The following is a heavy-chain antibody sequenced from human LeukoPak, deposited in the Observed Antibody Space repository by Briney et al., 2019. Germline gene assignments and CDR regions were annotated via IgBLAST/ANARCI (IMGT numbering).Heavy chain of an antibody. V-gene: IGHV3-21*01. CDR1: GFTFSSYS. J-gene: IGHJ4*02. CDR2: ISSSSSYI. D-gene: IGHD2-2*02. CDR3: ARDPYSAAISDY. Sequence: PGGSLRLSCAASGFTFSSYSMNWVRQAPGKGLEWVSSISSSSSYIYYADSVKGRFTISRDNAKNSLYLQMNSLGAEDTAVYYCARDPYSAAISDYWGQGTLVTVSS.